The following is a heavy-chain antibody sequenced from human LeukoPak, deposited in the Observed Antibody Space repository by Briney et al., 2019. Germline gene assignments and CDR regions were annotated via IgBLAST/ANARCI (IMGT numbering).Heavy chain of an antibody. D-gene: IGHD2-2*01. CDR2: ISGSGSNT. V-gene: IGHV3-23*01. J-gene: IGHJ3*02. Sequence: PGGSLRLSCAASGFAFSSYAMSWVRQAPGKGLEWVSTISGSGSNTYYADSVKGRFTISRDNSRNTLSLQMNSLRAEDTAVYYRARGPHPFWHCTTTTCPDGDSFDMWGQGTMVTVSS. CDR1: GFAFSSYA. CDR3: ARGPHPFWHCTTTTCPDGDSFDM.